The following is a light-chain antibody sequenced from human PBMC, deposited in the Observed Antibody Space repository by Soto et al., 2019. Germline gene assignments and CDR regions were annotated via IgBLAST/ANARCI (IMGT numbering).Light chain of an antibody. J-gene: IGKJ4*01. Sequence: EIVMTQSPATLSVSPGERATLSCRASQSVSSNLAWYQQKPGQAPRLLIYGASTRATGIPARFSDSGSGTEFTLTLGSLQSEDFAVYYCQQYNNWPPLTFGGGTKVEIK. CDR2: GAS. V-gene: IGKV3-15*01. CDR1: QSVSSN. CDR3: QQYNNWPPLT.